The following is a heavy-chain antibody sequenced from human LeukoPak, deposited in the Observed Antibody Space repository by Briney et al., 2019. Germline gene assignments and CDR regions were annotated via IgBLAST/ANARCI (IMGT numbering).Heavy chain of an antibody. V-gene: IGHV1-46*01. J-gene: IGHJ6*02. CDR3: ARGFYYYGLDV. CDR1: GYTFTSYY. Sequence: ASVKVSCKASGYTFTSYYMYWVRQAPGQGLEWMGIINPSGGSTSYAQKFQGRVTMTRSTSIDTAYMELNTLTSGDTAAYYCARGFYYYGLDVWGQGTTVTVSS. CDR2: INPSGGST.